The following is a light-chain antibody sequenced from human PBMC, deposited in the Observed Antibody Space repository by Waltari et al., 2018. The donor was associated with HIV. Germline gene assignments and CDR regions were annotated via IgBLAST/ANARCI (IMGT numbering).Light chain of an antibody. CDR3: QAWDANHAV. CDR1: KLADKF. CDR2: QGS. V-gene: IGLV3-1*01. Sequence: TQPPSVSISSGQTASIPCSGEKLADKFPCWYQKKPGQPPILLVYQGSRRPSGIPERFSASKSANTATLTIRGAQPLDEAVYCCQAWDANHAVFGGGTALTVL. J-gene: IGLJ2*01.